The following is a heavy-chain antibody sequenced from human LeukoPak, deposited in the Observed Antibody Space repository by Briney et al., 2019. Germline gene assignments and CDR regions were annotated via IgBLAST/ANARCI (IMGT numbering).Heavy chain of an antibody. D-gene: IGHD6-6*01. CDR2: IYYSGST. Sequence: PSETLSLTCTVSGGSISSSSYYWGWIRQPPGEGLEWIGSIYYSGSTYYNPSLKSRVTISVDTSKNQFSLKLSSVTAADTAVYYCARESPGGSSGYYYYYMDVWGKGTTVTVSS. V-gene: IGHV4-39*07. CDR1: GGSISSSSYY. J-gene: IGHJ6*03. CDR3: ARESPGGSSGYYYYYMDV.